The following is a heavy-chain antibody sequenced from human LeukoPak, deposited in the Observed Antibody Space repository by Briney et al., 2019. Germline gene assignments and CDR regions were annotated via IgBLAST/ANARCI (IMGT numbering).Heavy chain of an antibody. CDR1: GGSISSGGYS. D-gene: IGHD3-10*01. Sequence: SETLSLTCAVSGGSISSGGYSWSWIRQPPGKGLEWIGYIYHSGSTYYNPSLKSRVTISVDRSKNQFSLKLSSVTAADTAVHYCARSFATPNWFDPWGQGTLVTVSS. CDR3: ARSFATPNWFDP. J-gene: IGHJ5*02. CDR2: IYHSGST. V-gene: IGHV4-30-2*01.